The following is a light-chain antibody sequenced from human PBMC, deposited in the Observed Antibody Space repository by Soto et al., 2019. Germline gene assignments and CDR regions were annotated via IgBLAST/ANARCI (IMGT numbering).Light chain of an antibody. V-gene: IGKV1-17*03. CDR1: QDISRF. CDR2: ETS. Sequence: DVQMAQSPSAMSASVGDRVTIACRASQDISRFVAWFQHKAGRAPERLIYETSNLQPGVPSRFSGSRSGTEFTLAVSGLQPGDFATYYCLQHNTYPYTFGQGTKLEIK. J-gene: IGKJ2*01. CDR3: LQHNTYPYT.